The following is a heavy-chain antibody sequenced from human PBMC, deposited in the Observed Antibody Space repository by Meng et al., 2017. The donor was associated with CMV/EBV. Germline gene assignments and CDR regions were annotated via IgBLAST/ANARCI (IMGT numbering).Heavy chain of an antibody. J-gene: IGHJ5*02. CDR2: INPNSGGT. Sequence: AGYTFTGYYMHWVRQAPGQGLEWMGWINPNSGGTNYAQKFQGRVTMTRDTSISTAYMELSRLRSDDTAVYYCARDPGIAVAGSFDPWGQGTLVTVSS. V-gene: IGHV1-2*02. D-gene: IGHD6-19*01. CDR1: GYTFTGYY. CDR3: ARDPGIAVAGSFDP.